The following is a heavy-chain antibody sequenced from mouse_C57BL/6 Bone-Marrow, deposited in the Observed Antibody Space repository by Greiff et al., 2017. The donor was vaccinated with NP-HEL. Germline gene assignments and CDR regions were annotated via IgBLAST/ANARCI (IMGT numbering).Heavy chain of an antibody. CDR1: EYEFPSHD. CDR3: ARHEDGYDLYAMDY. CDR2: INSDGGST. V-gene: IGHV5-2*03. Sequence: EVMLVESGGGLVQPGESLKLSCESNEYEFPSHDMSWVRKTPEKRLELVAAINSDGGSTYYPDSVKGRFTISRDNAKNTLYLQMSSLKSEDTAMYYCARHEDGYDLYAMDYWGQGTSVTVSS. J-gene: IGHJ4*01. D-gene: IGHD2-2*01.